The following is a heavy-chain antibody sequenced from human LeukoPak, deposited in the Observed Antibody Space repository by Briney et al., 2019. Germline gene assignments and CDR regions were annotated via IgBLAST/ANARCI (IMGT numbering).Heavy chain of an antibody. J-gene: IGHJ4*02. Sequence: GGSLRLSCTASGFTFNSYWMHWVRQAPGKGLVWVSHIKTDGSSTNYADSVRGRFTISRDNAKNTLYLQMNSLRAEDTAVYYCAREGCSAGSCRFDYWGQGTLVTVSS. CDR1: GFTFNSYW. D-gene: IGHD2-15*01. CDR2: IKTDGSST. CDR3: AREGCSAGSCRFDY. V-gene: IGHV3-74*01.